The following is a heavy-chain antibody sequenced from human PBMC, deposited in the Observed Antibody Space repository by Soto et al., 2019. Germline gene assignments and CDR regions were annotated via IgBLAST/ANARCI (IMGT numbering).Heavy chain of an antibody. V-gene: IGHV5-51*01. J-gene: IGHJ3*02. CDR2: IYPGDSDT. Sequence: LGESLKISYKGSGYSFTSYWIACVRQMPGKGLEWMGIIYPGDSDTRYSPSFQGQATISADKSISTAYLQWSSLKASDTAMYYCASQEMATKNVDAFDIWGQGTMVTVS. CDR3: ASQEMATKNVDAFDI. D-gene: IGHD5-12*01. CDR1: GYSFTSYW.